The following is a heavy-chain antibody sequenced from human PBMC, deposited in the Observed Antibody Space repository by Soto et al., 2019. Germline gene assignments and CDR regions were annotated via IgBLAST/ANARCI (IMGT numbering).Heavy chain of an antibody. CDR2: ISAYNGNT. CDR3: ARDPSSGWYTYDFDI. V-gene: IGHV1-18*01. D-gene: IGHD6-19*01. Sequence: ASVKFSCKASGYTFTSYGISWVRQAPGQGLEWMGWISAYNGNTNYAQKLQGRVTMTTDTSTSTAYMELRSLRSDDTAVYYCARDPSSGWYTYDFDIWCQGTMVTVSS. J-gene: IGHJ3*02. CDR1: GYTFTSYG.